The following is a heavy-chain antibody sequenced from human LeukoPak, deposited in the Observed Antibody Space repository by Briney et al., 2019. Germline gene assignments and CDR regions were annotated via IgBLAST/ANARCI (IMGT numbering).Heavy chain of an antibody. CDR3: ARDGGMGYSSSWYWFDP. D-gene: IGHD6-13*01. CDR2: SIGSGGST. Sequence: GGSLRLSCAASGFTFSNSDMSWVRQAPGKGLEWVSGSIGSGGSTYYADSVKGRFTISRVNSKNTLYLQMNSLRAEDTAVYYCARDGGMGYSSSWYWFDPWGQGTLVTVSS. V-gene: IGHV3-23*01. J-gene: IGHJ5*02. CDR1: GFTFSNSD.